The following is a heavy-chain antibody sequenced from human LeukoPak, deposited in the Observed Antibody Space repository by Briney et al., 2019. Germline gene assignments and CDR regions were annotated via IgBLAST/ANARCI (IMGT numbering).Heavy chain of an antibody. D-gene: IGHD6-13*01. V-gene: IGHV4-34*01. CDR1: GGSFSGYY. J-gene: IGHJ4*02. CDR3: ARGRYSSSWSDY. CDR2: INHSGST. Sequence: ETLSLTCAVYGGSFSGYYWSWIRQPPGKGLEWIGEINHSGSTNYNPSLKSRVTISVDTSKNQFSLKLSSETAADTAVYYCARGRYSSSWSDYWGQGTLVTVSS.